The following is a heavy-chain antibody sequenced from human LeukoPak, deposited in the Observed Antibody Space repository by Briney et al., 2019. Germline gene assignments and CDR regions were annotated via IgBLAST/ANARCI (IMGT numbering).Heavy chain of an antibody. Sequence: ASVKVSCKASGGTFSSYAISWVRQAPGQGLEWMGGIIPIFGTANYAQKFQGRVTITTDESTSTAYMELSSLRSENTAVYYCARTYYYDSSGYWGSWYFDLWGRGTLVTVSS. D-gene: IGHD3-22*01. V-gene: IGHV1-69*05. CDR2: IIPIFGTA. CDR1: GGTFSSYA. CDR3: ARTYYYDSSGYWGSWYFDL. J-gene: IGHJ2*01.